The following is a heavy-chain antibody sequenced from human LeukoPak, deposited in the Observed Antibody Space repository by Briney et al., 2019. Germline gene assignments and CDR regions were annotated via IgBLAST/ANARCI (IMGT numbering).Heavy chain of an antibody. J-gene: IGHJ5*02. CDR2: IRSKTHGGTT. CDR1: GFTFNTYS. Sequence: PGGSLRLSCEASGFTFNTYSMNWARQAPGKGLEWVGFIRSKTHGGTTEYAASVKGRFIISRDDSRSIAYLQMNSLKTEDTAVYYCTRAPSLSWFDPWGQGTLVTVSS. CDR3: TRAPSLSWFDP. V-gene: IGHV3-49*04. D-gene: IGHD3-10*01.